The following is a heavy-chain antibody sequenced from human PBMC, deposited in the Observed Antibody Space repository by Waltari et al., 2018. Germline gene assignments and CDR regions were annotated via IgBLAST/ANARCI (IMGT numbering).Heavy chain of an antibody. CDR3: ARRIATQRDSFDY. V-gene: IGHV4-39*01. CDR2: IYYTGST. J-gene: IGHJ4*02. D-gene: IGHD6-6*01. CDR1: NGPIASSGYY. Sequence: QVQLQESGPGLVKPSETLSLTCIVPNGPIASSGYYGGWFRQPPGKGLEWIGNIYYTGSTYYTPSLKSRVAMSVDTSKNHFSLTLSFVTAADTAVYYCARRIATQRDSFDYWGQGIPVTVSS.